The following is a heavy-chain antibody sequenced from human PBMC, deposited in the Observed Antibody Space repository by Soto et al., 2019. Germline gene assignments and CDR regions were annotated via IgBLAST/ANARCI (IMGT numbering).Heavy chain of an antibody. Sequence: SETLSLTCPVSGTFISSYYWSWFRQPPGKGLEWIANIHYSGTTNYNPSLASRVTLSVDTSKNQFSLKMTSVTAADRAMYFCARYKSYAIDYCGRGTLVTVSS. J-gene: IGHJ4*02. D-gene: IGHD2-8*01. V-gene: IGHV4-59*01. CDR2: IHYSGTT. CDR1: GTFISSYY. CDR3: ARYKSYAIDY.